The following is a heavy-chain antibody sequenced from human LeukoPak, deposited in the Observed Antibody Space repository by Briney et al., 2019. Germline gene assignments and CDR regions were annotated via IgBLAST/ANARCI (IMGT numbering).Heavy chain of an antibody. D-gene: IGHD6-19*01. V-gene: IGHV3-53*01. CDR2: IYSGGST. CDR3: AREGSSGFVGY. CDR1: GFTFSNYN. Sequence: GGSLRLSCAASGFTFSNYNMNWVRQAPGKGLQWVSIIYSGGSTYYADSVKGRFTISRDNFKNTLYLQMNSLRAEDTAVYYCAREGSSGFVGYWGQGTLVTVSS. J-gene: IGHJ4*02.